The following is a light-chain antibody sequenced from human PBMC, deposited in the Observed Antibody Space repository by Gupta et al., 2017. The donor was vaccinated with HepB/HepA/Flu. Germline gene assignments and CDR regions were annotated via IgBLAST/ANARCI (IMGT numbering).Light chain of an antibody. CDR1: SSNIGAGYD. CDR3: QSYDSSLSGSV. V-gene: IGLV1-40*01. CDR2: GNS. Sequence: SVLPQPPSVSGAPGQRVTISCTGSSSNIGAGYDVHWYQQLPGTAPKLLIYGNSNRPSGVPVRFSGSKSGTSASLAITGLQAEDEADYYCQSYDSSLSGSVFGGGTKLTVL. J-gene: IGLJ3*02.